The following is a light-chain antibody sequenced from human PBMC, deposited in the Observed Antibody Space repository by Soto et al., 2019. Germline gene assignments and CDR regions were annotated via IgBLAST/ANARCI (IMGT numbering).Light chain of an antibody. CDR3: QQYNSWLWT. Sequence: EIVLTQSPATLSLSPGERATLSCRASQSVDSYLAWYQQKPGQAPRLLIYDASTRATGIPARFSGSGSGTEFTLIISSLQSEDSAVYYCQQYNSWLWTFGQGTKVDIK. CDR1: QSVDSY. V-gene: IGKV3-15*01. CDR2: DAS. J-gene: IGKJ1*01.